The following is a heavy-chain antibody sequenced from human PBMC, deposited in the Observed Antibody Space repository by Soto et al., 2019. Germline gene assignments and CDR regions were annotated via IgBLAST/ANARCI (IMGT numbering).Heavy chain of an antibody. CDR1: GGSISSGGYY. D-gene: IGHD1-1*01. CDR2: IYYSGST. Sequence: SETLSLTCTVSGGSISSGGYYWSWIRQHPGKGLEWIGYIYYSGSTYYNPSLKSRVTISVDTSKNQFSLKLSSVTAADTAVYYCARVEISWFDPWGQGTLVTVSS. V-gene: IGHV4-31*03. CDR3: ARVEISWFDP. J-gene: IGHJ5*02.